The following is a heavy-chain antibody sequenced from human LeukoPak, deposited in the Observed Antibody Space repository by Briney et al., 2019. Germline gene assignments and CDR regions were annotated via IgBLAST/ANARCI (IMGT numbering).Heavy chain of an antibody. Sequence: GGSLRLSCAASGFTFSSYGMNWVRQAPGKGLEWVSSISRSSYDISYADSVTGRFTITRDNAKNSLYLQMISLRVEDTAVYYCARDLGGYGDYDYWGQGTLVSVSS. J-gene: IGHJ4*02. CDR1: GFTFSSYG. CDR2: ISRSSYDI. CDR3: ARDLGGYGDYDY. V-gene: IGHV3-21*01. D-gene: IGHD4-17*01.